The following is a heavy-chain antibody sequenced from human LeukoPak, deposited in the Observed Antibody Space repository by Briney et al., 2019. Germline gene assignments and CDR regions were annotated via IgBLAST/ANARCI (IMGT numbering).Heavy chain of an antibody. J-gene: IGHJ4*02. CDR2: ISSSGSSI. V-gene: IGHV3-48*03. CDR1: GLTFSSYE. Sequence: GGSLRLSCAASGLTFSSYEMNWVRQAPGRGLEWVLYISSSGSSIYYVDSVKGRFIISRDNAKNSLFLQMNSLRAEDTAVYYCARRGFYDTSGYLFDDWGQGTLVTVSS. D-gene: IGHD3-22*01. CDR3: ARRGFYDTSGYLFDD.